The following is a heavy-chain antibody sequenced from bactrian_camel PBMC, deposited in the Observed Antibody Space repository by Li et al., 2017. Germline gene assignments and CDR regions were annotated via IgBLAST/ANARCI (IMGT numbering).Heavy chain of an antibody. J-gene: IGHJ4*01. V-gene: IGHV3S63*01. CDR2: LGDDGST. CDR3: ALPFPMTMGWTQLHNKY. D-gene: IGHD5*01. Sequence: VQLVESGGGSAQIGGSLRLSCVVSGEHRMVAWFRQAPGTTREGVAGLGDDGSTSYAEFAEGRFTISRDNAKNTVYLQMNSLKSEDTALYYCALPFPMTMGWTQLHNKYWGQGTQVTVS. CDR1: GEHRMV.